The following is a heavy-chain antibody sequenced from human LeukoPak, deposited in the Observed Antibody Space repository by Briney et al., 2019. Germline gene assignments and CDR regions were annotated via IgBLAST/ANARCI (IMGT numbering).Heavy chain of an antibody. CDR3: ARDMVPAAIDVVRFDP. CDR1: EGTFSSYT. CDR2: IIPILGIA. D-gene: IGHD2-2*02. Sequence: ASVKVSCKASEGTFSSYTISWVRQAPGQGLEWMGRIIPILGIANYTQKFQGRVTITADKSTSTAYMELSSLRSEDTAVYYCARDMVPAAIDVVRFDPWGQGTLVTVSS. J-gene: IGHJ5*02. V-gene: IGHV1-69*04.